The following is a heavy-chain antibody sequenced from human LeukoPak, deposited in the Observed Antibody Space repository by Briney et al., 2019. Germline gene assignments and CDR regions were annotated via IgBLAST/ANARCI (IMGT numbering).Heavy chain of an antibody. Sequence: GGSLRLSCAASGFTFSSYSMNWVRQAPGKGLEWVSSISSSSSYIYYADSVKGRFTISRDNSKNPLYLQMNSLRAEDTAVYYCAKDRTFGVVSNFDYWGQGTLVTVSS. V-gene: IGHV3-21*01. D-gene: IGHD3-3*01. J-gene: IGHJ4*02. CDR1: GFTFSSYS. CDR3: AKDRTFGVVSNFDY. CDR2: ISSSSSYI.